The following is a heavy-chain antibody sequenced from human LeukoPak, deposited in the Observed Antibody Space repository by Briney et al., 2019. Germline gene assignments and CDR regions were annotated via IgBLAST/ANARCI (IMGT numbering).Heavy chain of an antibody. V-gene: IGHV5-51*01. D-gene: IGHD6-13*01. CDR3: ARLIAAAGYNWFDP. CDR1: GYTFTSFW. CDR2: IYPDDSDT. J-gene: IGHJ5*02. Sequence: GESLKTSCQGAGYTFTSFWIGWVRKMPGKALEYMGIIYPDDSDTRYSPSFQGQVTISADKSISTAYLQWSSLKASDTAMYYCARLIAAAGYNWFDPWGQGTLLTVSS.